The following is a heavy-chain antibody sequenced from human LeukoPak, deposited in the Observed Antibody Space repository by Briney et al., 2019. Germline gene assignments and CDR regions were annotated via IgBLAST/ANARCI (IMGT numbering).Heavy chain of an antibody. V-gene: IGHV3-48*01. Sequence: GGSLRLSCAASGFTFSYYSMNWVRQAPGKGLEWISYIGIDSGNTNYADSVKGRFTISGDKAKNSLYLQMNSLRVEDTAVYYGERDYKYAFDNWGQGTLVTVSS. CDR1: GFTFSYYS. D-gene: IGHD5-24*01. CDR2: IGIDSGNT. CDR3: ERDYKYAFDN. J-gene: IGHJ4*02.